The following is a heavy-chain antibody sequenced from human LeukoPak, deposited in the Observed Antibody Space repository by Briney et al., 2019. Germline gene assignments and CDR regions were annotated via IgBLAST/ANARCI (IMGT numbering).Heavy chain of an antibody. CDR2: IYHSGST. CDR1: GDSIRSYY. J-gene: IGHJ3*02. CDR3: ARTDGDTGAFDI. Sequence: TLSLTCTVSGDSIRSYYWSWIRQPPGKGLEWIGYIYHSGSTYYNPSLKSRVTISVDRSKNQFSLKLSSVTAADTAVYYCARTDGDTGAFDIWGQGTMVTVSS. D-gene: IGHD4-17*01. V-gene: IGHV4-30-2*01.